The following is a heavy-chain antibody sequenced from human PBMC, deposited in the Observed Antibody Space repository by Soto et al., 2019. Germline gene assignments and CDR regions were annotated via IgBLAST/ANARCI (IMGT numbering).Heavy chain of an antibody. CDR1: GFTFSSYA. CDR2: ISGSGGST. D-gene: IGHD6-6*01. CDR3: ANIRAPSIAARRYWYFDL. J-gene: IGHJ2*01. V-gene: IGHV3-23*01. Sequence: EVQLLESGGGLVQPGGSLRLSCAASGFTFSSYAMSWVRQAPGKGLEWVSAISGSGGSTYYADSVKGRFTISRDNSKNSLYLQINSLRAEDTAVYYCANIRAPSIAARRYWYFDLWGRGTLVAVSS.